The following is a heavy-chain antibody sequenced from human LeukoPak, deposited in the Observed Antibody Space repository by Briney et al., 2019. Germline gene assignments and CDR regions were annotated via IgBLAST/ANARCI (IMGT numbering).Heavy chain of an antibody. J-gene: IGHJ4*02. D-gene: IGHD3-22*01. Sequence: SETLSLTCTVSGGSISSSSYYWGWIRQPPGKGLEWIGSIYYSGSTYYNPSLKSRVTISVDTSKNQFSLKLSSVTAADTAVYYCARDGDDSSGYYHDYWGQGTLVTVSS. CDR2: IYYSGST. V-gene: IGHV4-39*07. CDR3: ARDGDDSSGYYHDY. CDR1: GGSISSSSYY.